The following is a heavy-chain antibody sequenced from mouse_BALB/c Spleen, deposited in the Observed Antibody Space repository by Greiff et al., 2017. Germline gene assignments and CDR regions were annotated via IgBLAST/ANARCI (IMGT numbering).Heavy chain of an antibody. D-gene: IGHD1-1*01. J-gene: IGHJ2*01. CDR1: GYTFTSYW. CDR3: ARSHYYYGGSFDY. CDR2: INPSTGYT. V-gene: IGHV1-7*01. Sequence: LVESGAELAKPGASVKMSCKASGYTFTSYWMHWVKQRPGQGLEWIGYINPSTGYTEYNQKFKDKATLTADKSSSTAYMQLSSLTSEDSAVYYCARSHYYYGGSFDYWGQGTTLTVSS.